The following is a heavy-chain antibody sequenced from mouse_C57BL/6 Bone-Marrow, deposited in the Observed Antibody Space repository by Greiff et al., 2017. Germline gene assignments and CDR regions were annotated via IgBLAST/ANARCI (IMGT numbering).Heavy chain of an antibody. CDR2: IHPNSGST. CDR3: ARYYGSSLWYFDV. CDR1: GYTFTSYW. D-gene: IGHD1-1*01. Sequence: QVQLQQPGAELVKPGASVKLSCKASGYTFTSYWMHWVKQRPGQGLEWIGMIHPNSGSTNYNEKFKSKATLTVDKSSSTAYMQLSSLTSEDSAVYYCARYYGSSLWYFDVWGTGTTVTVSS. J-gene: IGHJ1*03. V-gene: IGHV1-64*01.